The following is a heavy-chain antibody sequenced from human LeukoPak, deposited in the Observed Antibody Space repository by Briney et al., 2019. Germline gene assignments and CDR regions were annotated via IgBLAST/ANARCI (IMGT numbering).Heavy chain of an antibody. CDR3: ARDPYPYYYDSSGQESYYFDY. V-gene: IGHV1-18*01. D-gene: IGHD3-22*01. CDR2: INTHNANT. J-gene: IGHJ4*02. CDR1: GYTFTSYG. Sequence: GASVKVSCKPSGYTFTSYGINWVRQAPGQGLEGMGWINTHNANTNYAQKLQGRVIMTTDTSTSTAYMELRSLRSDDTAVYYCARDPYPYYYDSSGQESYYFDYWGQGTLVTVSS.